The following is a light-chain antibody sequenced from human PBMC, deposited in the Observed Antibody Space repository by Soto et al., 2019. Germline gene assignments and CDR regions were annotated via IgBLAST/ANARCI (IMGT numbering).Light chain of an antibody. CDR2: AAY. Sequence: PGERATLSCRASQSVTSTYLAWYQQRPGQSPRLLIFAAYSRAAGVPDRFSGSGSGTDFTLTISRLEPGDFAVYYCQHYGNSPQTFGQGTKVEIK. J-gene: IGKJ1*01. CDR1: QSVTSTY. V-gene: IGKV3-20*01. CDR3: QHYGNSPQT.